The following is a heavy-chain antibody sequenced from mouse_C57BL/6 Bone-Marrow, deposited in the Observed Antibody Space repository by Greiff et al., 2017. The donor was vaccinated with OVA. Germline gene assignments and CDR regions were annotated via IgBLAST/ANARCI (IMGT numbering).Heavy chain of an antibody. D-gene: IGHD2-4*01. Sequence: QVQLQQSGPELVKPGASVKISCKASGYSFTSYYIHWVKQRPGQGLEWIGWIYPGSGNTKYNEKFKGKATLTADTSSSTAYMQLSSLTSEDSAVYYCARVRDYGYAMDYWGQGTSVTVSS. V-gene: IGHV1-66*01. CDR2: IYPGSGNT. J-gene: IGHJ4*01. CDR3: ARVRDYGYAMDY. CDR1: GYSFTSYY.